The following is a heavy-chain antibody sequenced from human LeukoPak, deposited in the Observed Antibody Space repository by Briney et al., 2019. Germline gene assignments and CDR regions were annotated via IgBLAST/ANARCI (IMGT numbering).Heavy chain of an antibody. CDR2: ISWNSGSI. J-gene: IGHJ3*02. V-gene: IGHV3-9*01. Sequence: GGSLRLSCAASGFTFDDYAMHWVRQAPGKGLEWVSGISWNSGSIGYADSVKGRFTISRDNAKNSLYLQMNSLRAEDTAVYYCAREPRSRAMAPHGLGAFDIWGQGTMVTISS. CDR1: GFTFDDYA. D-gene: IGHD5-18*01. CDR3: AREPRSRAMAPHGLGAFDI.